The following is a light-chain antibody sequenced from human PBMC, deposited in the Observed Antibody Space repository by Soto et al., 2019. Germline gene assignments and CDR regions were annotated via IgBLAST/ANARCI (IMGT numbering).Light chain of an antibody. CDR3: QQYDNLPLT. J-gene: IGKJ3*01. CDR1: QSVSSN. Sequence: EIVMTQSPATLSVSPGERATLSCRASQSVSSNLAWYQQKPGQAPTLVIYGASARATGIPARFSGSGSGTEFTLTINSLQSEDFAVYFCQQYDNLPLTFGPGTKVDIK. V-gene: IGKV3-15*01. CDR2: GAS.